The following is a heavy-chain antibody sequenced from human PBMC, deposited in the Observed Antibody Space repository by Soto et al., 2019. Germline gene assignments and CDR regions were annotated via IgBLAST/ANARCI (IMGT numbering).Heavy chain of an antibody. J-gene: IGHJ4*02. Sequence: SETLSLTCAVSGGSIRSNNWWSWVRQPPGKGLEWIGEIFHSGSTHYNPSLKTRVTISVDKSKNQFSLKLSSVTAADTAVYYCARVYSGRYSDYWGQGTLVTVSS. CDR2: IFHSGST. V-gene: IGHV4-4*02. CDR1: GGSIRSNNW. CDR3: ARVYSGRYSDY. D-gene: IGHD1-26*01.